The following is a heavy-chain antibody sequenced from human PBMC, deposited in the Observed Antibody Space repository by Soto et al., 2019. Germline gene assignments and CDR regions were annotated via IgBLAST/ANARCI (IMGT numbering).Heavy chain of an antibody. V-gene: IGHV1-3*01. J-gene: IGHJ5*02. CDR2: INAGNGNT. CDR1: GYTFTSYA. Sequence: ASVKVSCKASGYTFTSYAMHWVRQAPGQRLEWMGWINAGNGNTKYSQKFQGRVTITRDTSASTAYMELSSLRSEDTAVYYCARAGYSSSWPVENNWIDPSGQGTLVTVSS. D-gene: IGHD6-13*01. CDR3: ARAGYSSSWPVENNWIDP.